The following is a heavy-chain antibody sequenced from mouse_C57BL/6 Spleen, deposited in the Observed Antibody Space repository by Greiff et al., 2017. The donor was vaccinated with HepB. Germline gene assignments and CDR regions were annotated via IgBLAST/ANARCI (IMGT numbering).Heavy chain of an antibody. CDR1: GFSFNTYA. J-gene: IGHJ2*01. V-gene: IGHV10-1*01. Sequence: EVMLVESGGGLVQPKGSLKLSCAASGFSFNTYAMNWVRQAPGKGLEWVARIRSKSNNYATYYADSVKDRFTISRDDSESMLYLQMNNLKTEDTAMYYCVRQDYSNYLDYWGQGTTLTVSS. D-gene: IGHD2-5*01. CDR3: VRQDYSNYLDY. CDR2: IRSKSNNYAT.